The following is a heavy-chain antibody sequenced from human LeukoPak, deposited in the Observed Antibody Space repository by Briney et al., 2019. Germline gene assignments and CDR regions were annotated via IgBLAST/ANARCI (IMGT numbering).Heavy chain of an antibody. CDR1: GFTFSSYS. D-gene: IGHD6-13*01. V-gene: IGHV3-21*01. Sequence: GGSLRLSCAASGFTFSSYSMNWVRQAPGKGLEWVSSISSSSSYIYYADSVKGRFTISRDNAKNSLYLQMNSLRAEDTAVYYCARDHGAAAPHTYGMDVWGQGTTVAVSS. CDR3: ARDHGAAAPHTYGMDV. J-gene: IGHJ6*02. CDR2: ISSSSSYI.